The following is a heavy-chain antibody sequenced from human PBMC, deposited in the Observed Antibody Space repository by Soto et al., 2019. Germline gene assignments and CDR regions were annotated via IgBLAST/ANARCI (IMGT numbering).Heavy chain of an antibody. CDR2: MNPNSGNT. D-gene: IGHD2-2*03. CDR3: ARSQNRGYCSSTSCYVGVLVPNYYYGMDV. CDR1: GYTFTSYD. Sequence: GASVKVSCKASGYTFTSYDINRVRQATGQGLERMGWMNPNSGNTGYAQKFQGRVTMTRNTSISTAYMELSSLRSEDTAVYYCARSQNRGYCSSTSCYVGVLVPNYYYGMDVWGQGTTVTVSS. J-gene: IGHJ6*02. V-gene: IGHV1-8*01.